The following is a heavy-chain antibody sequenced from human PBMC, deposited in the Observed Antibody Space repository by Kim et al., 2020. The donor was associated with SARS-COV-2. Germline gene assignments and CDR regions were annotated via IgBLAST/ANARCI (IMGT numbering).Heavy chain of an antibody. V-gene: IGHV3-23*01. CDR2: INGGGDGT. Sequence: GGSLRLSCAASGFTFSTFVMSWVRQALGTGLEWVSAINGGGDGTYYADSVKGRFTISRDNAKNMEYLQMNSLGAEDTAVYFCAKDCAAEWYPVDYWGQGT. CDR3: AKDCAAEWYPVDY. D-gene: IGHD3-3*01. J-gene: IGHJ4*02. CDR1: GFTFSTFV.